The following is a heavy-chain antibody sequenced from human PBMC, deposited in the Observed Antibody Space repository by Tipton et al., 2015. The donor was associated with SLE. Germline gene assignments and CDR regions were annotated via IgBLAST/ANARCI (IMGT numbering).Heavy chain of an antibody. CDR2: ISGGSDIT. CDR3: AGRRLMIFGHGMDD. CDR1: GFTFSSYS. J-gene: IGHJ6*02. Sequence: SLRLSCAASGFTFSSYSMTWVRQAPGKALEWVSIISGGSDITNYADSVKGRFTISRDNSKNTLYLQMNSLSAEDTAIYYCAGRRLMIFGHGMDDWGQGTTVTVSS. V-gene: IGHV3-23*01. D-gene: IGHD3/OR15-3a*01.